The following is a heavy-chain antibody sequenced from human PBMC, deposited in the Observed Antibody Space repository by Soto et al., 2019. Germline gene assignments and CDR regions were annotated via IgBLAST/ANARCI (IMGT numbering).Heavy chain of an antibody. CDR3: ARDGAEMATIMLGS. J-gene: IGHJ5*02. D-gene: IGHD5-12*01. CDR2: INPSGGST. Sequence: VPVKVCCKSSGYALTSCYLHWVRQAPGQGLEWMGIINPSGGSTSYAQKFQGRVTMTRDTSTSTVYMELSSLRSEDTAVYYCARDGAEMATIMLGSWGKGNLVTVS. CDR1: GYALTSCY. V-gene: IGHV1-46*01.